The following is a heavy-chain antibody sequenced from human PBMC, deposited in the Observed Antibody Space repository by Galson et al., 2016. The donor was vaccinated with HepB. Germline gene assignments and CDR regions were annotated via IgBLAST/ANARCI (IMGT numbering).Heavy chain of an antibody. Sequence: SLRLSCAASGFIFSGSAMHWVRQASGKGLEWLGRIRSKANSYATTYAASVKGRFTISRDDSKNTLYLQMNSLRVEDTALYYCAKEFVATGGVVGDYWGQGTLVTVSS. D-gene: IGHD2-8*02. V-gene: IGHV3-73*01. CDR3: AKEFVATGGVVGDY. CDR2: IRSKANSYAT. CDR1: GFIFSGSA. J-gene: IGHJ4*02.